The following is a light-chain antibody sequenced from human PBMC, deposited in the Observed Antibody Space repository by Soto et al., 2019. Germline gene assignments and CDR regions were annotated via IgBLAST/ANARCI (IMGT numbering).Light chain of an antibody. J-gene: IGKJ3*01. Sequence: DIQMTQSPSSLSASVGDRVTITCRASQSITGSRGSQSSYLNWYPQKPGKAPKVLIYAASSLQSGVPSRFSGSRSGTDLTLTIRSLQPADFATYYSQHSYTTPVTLGPGT. CDR2: AAS. CDR1: QSITGSRGSQSSY. V-gene: IGKV1-39*01. CDR3: QHSYTTPVT.